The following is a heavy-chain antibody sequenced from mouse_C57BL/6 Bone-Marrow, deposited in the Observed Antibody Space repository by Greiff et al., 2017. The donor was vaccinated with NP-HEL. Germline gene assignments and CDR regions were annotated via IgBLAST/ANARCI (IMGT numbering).Heavy chain of an antibody. CDR3: ANYYGSVYAMDY. V-gene: IGHV1-64*01. J-gene: IGHJ4*01. Sequence: QVHVKQPGAELVKPGASVKLSCKASGYTFTSYWMHWVKQRPGQGLEWIGMIHPNSGSTNYNEKFKSKATLTVDKSSSTAYMQLSSLTSEDSAVYYCANYYGSVYAMDYWGQGTSVTVSS. CDR2: IHPNSGST. CDR1: GYTFTSYW. D-gene: IGHD1-1*01.